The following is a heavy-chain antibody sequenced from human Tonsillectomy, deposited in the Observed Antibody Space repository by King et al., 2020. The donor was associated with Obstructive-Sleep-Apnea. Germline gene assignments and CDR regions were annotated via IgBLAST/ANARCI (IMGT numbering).Heavy chain of an antibody. Sequence: QLVQSGGGVVQPGMSLRLSCAASGFTFSSYAMHWVRQAPGKGLEMVAVISYVGSNKYYADSVKGRFTISRDNSKNTLYLQMNSLIAEDTAVYYCARVPPSGSYLMHYYYYGMDVWGQGTTVTVSS. CDR2: ISYVGSNK. J-gene: IGHJ6*02. CDR1: GFTFSSYA. CDR3: ARVPPSGSYLMHYYYYGMDV. V-gene: IGHV3-30-3*01. D-gene: IGHD1-26*01.